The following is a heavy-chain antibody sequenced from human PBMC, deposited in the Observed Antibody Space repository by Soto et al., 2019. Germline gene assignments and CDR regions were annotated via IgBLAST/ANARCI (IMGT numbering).Heavy chain of an antibody. J-gene: IGHJ4*02. V-gene: IGHV3-23*01. CDR1: GFPFSIHS. D-gene: IGHD2-2*01. CDR2: ISDGGGIYT. CDR3: ARAFCGGTSCHGGNFDY. Sequence: PGGSLRLSCAASGFPFSIHSMSWVRQAPGKGLEWVSAISDGGGIYTYYADSVKGRLTISRDDSKNTLFLQMSNLRAEDSALYFCARAFCGGTSCHGGNFDYWGQGTLVTVSS.